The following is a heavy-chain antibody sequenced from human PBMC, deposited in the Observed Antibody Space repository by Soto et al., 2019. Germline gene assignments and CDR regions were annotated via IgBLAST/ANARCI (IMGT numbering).Heavy chain of an antibody. CDR2: ISTYNGDT. D-gene: IGHD5-12*01. Sequence: GASVKVSCKASGYTFTRSGISWVRQAPGQGLEWMGWISTYNGDTNYAQTFQGRVTMTTDTSTSTVHMEVRSLRSDDTAVYYCARDGVAPYYYYGMYFWGQGTPVTVSS. CDR3: ARDGVAPYYYYGMYF. V-gene: IGHV1-18*01. J-gene: IGHJ6*02. CDR1: GYTFTRSG.